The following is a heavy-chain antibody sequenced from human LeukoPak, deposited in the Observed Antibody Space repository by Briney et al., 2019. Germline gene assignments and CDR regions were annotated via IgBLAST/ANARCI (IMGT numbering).Heavy chain of an antibody. CDR1: GYTFTSYY. D-gene: IGHD3-22*01. V-gene: IGHV1-46*01. CDR3: ASLTYYYDSSGRDAFDI. CDR2: INPSGGST. Sequence: ASVKVSCKASGYTFTSYYMHWVRQAPGRGLEWMGIINPSGGSTSYAQKFQGRVTMTRDTSTSTVYMELSSLRSEDTAVYYCASLTYYYDSSGRDAFDIWGQGTMVTVSS. J-gene: IGHJ3*02.